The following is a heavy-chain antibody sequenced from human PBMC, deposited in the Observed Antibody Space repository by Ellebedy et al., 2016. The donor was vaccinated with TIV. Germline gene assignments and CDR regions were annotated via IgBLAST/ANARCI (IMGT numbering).Heavy chain of an antibody. V-gene: IGHV4-61*01. J-gene: IGHJ6*02. CDR3: ARRPGFKRYCSGGSCYYGMDV. Sequence: SETLSLXCTVSGGSVSSGSYYWSWIRQPPGKGLEWIGYIYYSGSTNYNPSLKSRITISVDTSKNQFSLKLSSVTAADTAVYYCARRPGFKRYCSGGSCYYGMDVWGQGTTVTVSS. CDR1: GGSVSSGSYY. CDR2: IYYSGST. D-gene: IGHD2-15*01.